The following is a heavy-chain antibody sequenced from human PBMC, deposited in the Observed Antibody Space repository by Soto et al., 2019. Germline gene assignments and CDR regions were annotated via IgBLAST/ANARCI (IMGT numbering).Heavy chain of an antibody. CDR2: IFSLGTT. D-gene: IGHD1-1*01. J-gene: IGHJ5*01. CDR1: GDSIGSGEYY. CDR3: VRAGEIETVAVGWFDS. V-gene: IGHV4-30-4*01. Sequence: QVQLQESGPGLVKPSQTLSLTCTVSGDSIGSGEYYWTWIRQPPGKGLEWIGYIFSLGTTYYNPSLRSRVIRSADTSKNQFYLQLRSVTAADTAVYYCVRAGEIETVAVGWFDSWGQGSLVTVSS.